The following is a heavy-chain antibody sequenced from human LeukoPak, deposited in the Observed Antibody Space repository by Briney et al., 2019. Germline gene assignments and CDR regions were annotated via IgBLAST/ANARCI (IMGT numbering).Heavy chain of an antibody. J-gene: IGHJ4*02. CDR1: GFTFSSYS. D-gene: IGHD1-26*01. V-gene: IGHV3-21*01. CDR3: ASPGELLRSIDY. Sequence: GGSLRLSCAASGFTFSSYSMNWVRQAPGKGLEWVSSISSSSSYIYYADSVKGRFTISRDNAKNSLYLQMNSLRAEDTAVYYCASPGELLRSIDYWGQGTLVTVSS. CDR2: ISSSSSYI.